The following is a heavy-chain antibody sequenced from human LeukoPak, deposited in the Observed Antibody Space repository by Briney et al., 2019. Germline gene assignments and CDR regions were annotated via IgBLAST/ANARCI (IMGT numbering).Heavy chain of an antibody. CDR3: ARVQGQQLVEWFDP. J-gene: IGHJ5*02. V-gene: IGHV4-59*01. D-gene: IGHD6-13*01. Sequence: SETLSLTCTVSGGPISTYYWSWIRQPPGKGLEWIGHIYYSGNTRYNPSLKSRVTISVDTSKNQFSLKVSSVTAADTAVYYCARVQGQQLVEWFDPWGQGTLVTVSS. CDR2: IYYSGNT. CDR1: GGPISTYY.